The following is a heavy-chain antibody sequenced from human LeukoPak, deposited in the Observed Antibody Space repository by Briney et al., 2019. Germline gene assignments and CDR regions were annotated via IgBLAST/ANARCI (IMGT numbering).Heavy chain of an antibody. J-gene: IGHJ4*02. D-gene: IGHD6-19*01. CDR1: GGSISSYY. CDR2: IYYSGST. Sequence: SETLSLTCVISGGSISSYYWSWIRQPPGKGLEWIGYIYYSGSTNYNPSLKSRVTMSVDTSKNQFSLKLSSVTAADTAVYYCARLYSSGWLRYFDYWGQGTLVTVSS. CDR3: ARLYSSGWLRYFDY. V-gene: IGHV4-59*01.